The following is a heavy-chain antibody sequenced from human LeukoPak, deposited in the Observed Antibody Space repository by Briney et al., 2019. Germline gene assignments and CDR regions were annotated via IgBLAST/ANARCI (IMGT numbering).Heavy chain of an antibody. V-gene: IGHV3-64D*06. CDR2: ISSNGGST. Sequence: GGSLRLSCSASGFTFGSHAMHWVRQAPGKGLEYVSAISSNGGSTYYADSVKGRFTISRDNSKNTLYLQMSSLRAEDTAVYYCVKEGYCSGGSCYPRVDYWGQGTLVTVSS. CDR1: GFTFGSHA. D-gene: IGHD2-15*01. CDR3: VKEGYCSGGSCYPRVDY. J-gene: IGHJ4*02.